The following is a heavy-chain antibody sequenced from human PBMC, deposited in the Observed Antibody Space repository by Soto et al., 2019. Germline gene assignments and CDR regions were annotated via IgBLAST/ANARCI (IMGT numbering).Heavy chain of an antibody. Sequence: SVKVSCKASGGTFSSYAISWVRQAPGQGLEWMGGIIPILGTANYAQKFQGRVTITADESTSTAYMELSSLRSEDTAVYYCARVRLERRRIFDYWGQGTLVTVSA. CDR2: IIPILGTA. V-gene: IGHV1-69*13. CDR3: ARVRLERRRIFDY. J-gene: IGHJ4*02. D-gene: IGHD1-1*01. CDR1: GGTFSSYA.